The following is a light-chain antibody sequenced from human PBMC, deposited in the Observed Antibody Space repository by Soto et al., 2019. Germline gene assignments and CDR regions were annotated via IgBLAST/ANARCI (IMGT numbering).Light chain of an antibody. CDR1: SSDVGDYNY. CDR2: DVS. CDR3: SSYTSSSVYV. J-gene: IGLJ1*01. V-gene: IGLV2-14*01. Sequence: QSVLTQPASVSGSPGQSITISCTGTSSDVGDYNYVSWYQQYPGKAPKLMIYDVSNRPSGVSNRFSGSKSGNTASLTISGLQAEDEADYYCSSYTSSSVYVFGTGTKVTVL.